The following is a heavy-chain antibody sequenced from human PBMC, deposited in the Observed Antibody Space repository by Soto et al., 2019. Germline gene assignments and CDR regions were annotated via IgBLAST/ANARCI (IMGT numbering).Heavy chain of an antibody. CDR2: IIPIFGTA. CDR3: ARGRGDYDSSGYYPFDY. V-gene: IGHV1-69*01. Sequence: QVPLVQSGAEVKKPGSSVKVSCKASGGTFSSYAISWVRQAPGQGLEWMGGIIPIFGTANYAQKFQGRVTITADESTSTAYMELSSLRSEDTAVYYCARGRGDYDSSGYYPFDYWGQGTLVTVSS. D-gene: IGHD3-22*01. J-gene: IGHJ4*02. CDR1: GGTFSSYA.